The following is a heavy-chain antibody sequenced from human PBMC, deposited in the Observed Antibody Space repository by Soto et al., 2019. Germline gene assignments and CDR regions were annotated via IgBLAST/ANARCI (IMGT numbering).Heavy chain of an antibody. J-gene: IGHJ1*01. CDR1: GFTFSSYA. Sequence: QVQLVESGGGVVQPGRSLRLSCAASGFTFSSYAMHWVRQAPGKGLEWVAVISYDGSNKYYADSVKGRFTISRDNSKNTLDLQMNSLRAEDTAVYYCAATYCGGDCYSKGYFQHWGQGTLVTVSS. CDR2: ISYDGSNK. D-gene: IGHD2-21*02. V-gene: IGHV3-30-3*01. CDR3: AATYCGGDCYSKGYFQH.